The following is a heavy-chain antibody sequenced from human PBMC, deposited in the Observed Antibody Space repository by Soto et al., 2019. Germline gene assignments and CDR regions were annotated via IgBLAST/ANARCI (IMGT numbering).Heavy chain of an antibody. Sequence: EVQLLESGGGLVQPGGSLRLSCAASGFTFSSYAMSWVRQAPGKGLEWVSAISGSGGSTYYADSVKGRFTISRDKSKNTLYRQMNSLRAEDTAVYYCAKGARLGELSVLGGLDYWGQGTLVTVSS. V-gene: IGHV3-23*01. D-gene: IGHD3-16*02. CDR3: AKGARLGELSVLGGLDY. CDR2: ISGSGGST. CDR1: GFTFSSYA. J-gene: IGHJ4*02.